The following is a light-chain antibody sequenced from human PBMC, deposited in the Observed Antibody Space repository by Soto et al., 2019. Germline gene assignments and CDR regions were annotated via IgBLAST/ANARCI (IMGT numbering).Light chain of an antibody. J-gene: IGKJ1*01. Sequence: DIQMTQSPSSLSASIGDRVTITCRASQDIRNDLVWYQQKPGKAPNRLIYAASTLQSGVPSRFXGSGSGXQXXXXXXSLQPEDFATYYCLQHNAYPWAFGPGTKVEV. CDR3: LQHNAYPWA. V-gene: IGKV1-17*01. CDR1: QDIRND. CDR2: AAS.